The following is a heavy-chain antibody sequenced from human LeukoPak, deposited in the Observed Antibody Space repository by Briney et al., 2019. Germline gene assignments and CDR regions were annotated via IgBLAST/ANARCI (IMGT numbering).Heavy chain of an antibody. Sequence: SETLSLTCAVSGGSISSGGYYWSWIRQHPGKGLEWIGYIYYSGSTYYNPSLKSRVTISVDTSKNQFSLKLSSVTAADTAVYYCARGTKGAAHYYYYYMDVRGKGTTVTVSS. V-gene: IGHV4-31*11. CDR2: IYYSGST. CDR1: GGSISSGGYY. D-gene: IGHD1-26*01. CDR3: ARGTKGAAHYYYYYMDV. J-gene: IGHJ6*03.